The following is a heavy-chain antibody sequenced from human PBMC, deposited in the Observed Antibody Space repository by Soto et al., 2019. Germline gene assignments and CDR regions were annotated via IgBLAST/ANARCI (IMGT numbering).Heavy chain of an antibody. CDR3: AKAPVRVVVPAAIVWFDP. Sequence: EVQLLESGGGLVQPGGSLRLSCAASGFTFSSYAMSWVRQAPGKGLEWVSAISGSGGSTYYADSVKGRFTISRDNSKNTLYLQMNSLRDEDTAVYYCAKAPVRVVVPAAIVWFDPWGQGTLVTVSS. J-gene: IGHJ5*02. CDR1: GFTFSSYA. V-gene: IGHV3-23*01. D-gene: IGHD2-2*01. CDR2: ISGSGGST.